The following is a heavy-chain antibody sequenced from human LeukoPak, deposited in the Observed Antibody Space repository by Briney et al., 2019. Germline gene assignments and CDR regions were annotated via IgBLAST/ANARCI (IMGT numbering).Heavy chain of an antibody. V-gene: IGHV4-34*01. CDR1: GGSFSGYY. J-gene: IGHJ4*02. D-gene: IGHD3-10*01. CDR3: ARLRFGELSAFDY. Sequence: SETLSLTCAVYGGSFSGYYWSWIRQPPGKGLEWIGEINHSGSTNYNPSLKSRVTISVDTSKNQFSLKLSSLTAADTAVYYCARLRFGELSAFDYWGQGTLVTVSS. CDR2: INHSGST.